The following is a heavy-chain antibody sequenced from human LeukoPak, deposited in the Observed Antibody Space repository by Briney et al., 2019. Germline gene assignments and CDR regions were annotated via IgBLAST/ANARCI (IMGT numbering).Heavy chain of an antibody. V-gene: IGHV3-48*04. CDR1: GFTFSNYW. CDR3: VRVRYCSSTNCHGGWFDP. J-gene: IGHJ5*02. CDR2: ISPSGGTI. D-gene: IGHD2-2*01. Sequence: AGGSLRLSCAASGFTFSNYWMNWVRKAPGKGLEWVSYISPSGGTITYADSVKGRFTISRDNAKNSLYLQMNSLGAEDTAVYYCVRVRYCSSTNCHGGWFDPWGQGTLVTVSS.